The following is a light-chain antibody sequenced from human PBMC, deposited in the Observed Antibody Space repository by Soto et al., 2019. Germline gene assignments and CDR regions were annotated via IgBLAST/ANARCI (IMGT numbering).Light chain of an antibody. CDR3: QQSYSNPPT. CDR2: GAT. Sequence: DIRMTQSPSSLSASVGDRVTITCRASQSISTYLSWYQQKPGKAPKLLIYGATRLQSGAPSRFTGSGSGTEFTLTISSLQPEDFATYSCQQSYSNPPTFGLGTKVDIK. J-gene: IGKJ2*01. V-gene: IGKV1-39*01. CDR1: QSISTY.